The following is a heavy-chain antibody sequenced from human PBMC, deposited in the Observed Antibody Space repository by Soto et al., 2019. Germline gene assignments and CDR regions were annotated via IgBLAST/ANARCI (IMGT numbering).Heavy chain of an antibody. V-gene: IGHV3-21*02. Sequence: EVQLVESGGGLVKPGGSLRLSCAASGFTFRSFTMNWVRQAPGKGLEWVSTISSNSAYIYYTDALRGRFTISRDNAKNTLHLQMNSLRAADTAVYYCTRDASRDSSARGWFDPWGPGTRVTVSS. J-gene: IGHJ5*02. CDR2: ISSNSAYI. D-gene: IGHD6-13*01. CDR3: TRDASRDSSARGWFDP. CDR1: GFTFRSFT.